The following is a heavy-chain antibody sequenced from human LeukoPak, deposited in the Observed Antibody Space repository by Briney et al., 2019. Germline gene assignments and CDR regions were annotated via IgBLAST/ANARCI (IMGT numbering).Heavy chain of an antibody. CDR1: GFTFSSYA. CDR3: ASPYALGHGY. CDR2: ISGSGDTT. J-gene: IGHJ4*02. D-gene: IGHD3/OR15-3a*01. V-gene: IGHV3-23*01. Sequence: PGGSLRLSCAASGFTFSSYAMSWVRQAPGKGLEWVSSISGSGDTTNYSDSVKGRFTISRHNSKNTLYLQMNSLRAEHTAVYYCASPYALGHGYWGQGTLVTVSS.